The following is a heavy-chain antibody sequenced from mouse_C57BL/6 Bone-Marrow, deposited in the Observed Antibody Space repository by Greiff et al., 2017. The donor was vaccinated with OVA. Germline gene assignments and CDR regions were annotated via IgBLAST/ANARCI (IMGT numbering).Heavy chain of an antibody. D-gene: IGHD2-12*01. CDR1: GFTFSSYA. CDR3: ARDTVSDY. J-gene: IGHJ2*01. CDR2: ISDGGSYT. V-gene: IGHV5-4*01. Sequence: EVMLVESGGGLVKPGGSLKLPCAASGFTFSSYALAWVRQTPEKRLEGVATISDGGSYTYYPDNVKGRFTISRDNAKNNLYLQMSHLKSEDTAMYYCARDTVSDYWGQGTTLAVSS.